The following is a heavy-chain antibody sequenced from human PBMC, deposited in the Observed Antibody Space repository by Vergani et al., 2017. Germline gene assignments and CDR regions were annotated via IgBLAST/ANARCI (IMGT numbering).Heavy chain of an antibody. CDR3: ARQRREDDIGVPFDQ. J-gene: IGHJ4*02. Sequence: EVQLVQSGAEVKKPGESLKISCKGSGYSFTSYWIGWVRQMPGKGLEWMGIIYPGDSDTRYIPSFQGQVTISADKSINTAYLQWSTLKASDTATYFCARQRREDDIGVPFDQWGQGTLITVSS. CDR1: GYSFTSYW. D-gene: IGHD3-9*01. V-gene: IGHV5-51*01. CDR2: IYPGDSDT.